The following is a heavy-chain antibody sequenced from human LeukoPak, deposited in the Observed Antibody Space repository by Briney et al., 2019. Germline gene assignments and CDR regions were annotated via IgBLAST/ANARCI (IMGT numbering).Heavy chain of an antibody. Sequence: GGSLRLSCAASGFTFSSYAMTWVRQAPGRGLDWVSAISGSGSSTYYADSVKGRFTISRDDSKNTLYLQMNSLRAEDTAVYYCAKVTVSWYGDYGRGYFDLWGRGTLVTVSS. CDR3: AKVTVSWYGDYGRGYFDL. CDR2: ISGSGSST. D-gene: IGHD4-17*01. CDR1: GFTFSSYA. J-gene: IGHJ2*01. V-gene: IGHV3-23*01.